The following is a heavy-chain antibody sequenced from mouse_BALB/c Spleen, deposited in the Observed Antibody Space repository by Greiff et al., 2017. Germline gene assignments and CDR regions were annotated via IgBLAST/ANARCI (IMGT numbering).Heavy chain of an antibody. D-gene: IGHD1-1*01. CDR2: ISYSGST. CDR1: GYSITSDYA. Sequence: VQLQQSGPGLVKPSQSLSLTCTVTGYSITSDYAWNWIRQFPGNKLEWMGYISYSGSTSYNPSLKSRISITRDTSKNQFFLQLNSVTTEDTATYYCAGLLRAYFDVWGAGTTVTVSS. J-gene: IGHJ1*01. CDR3: AGLLRAYFDV. V-gene: IGHV3-2*02.